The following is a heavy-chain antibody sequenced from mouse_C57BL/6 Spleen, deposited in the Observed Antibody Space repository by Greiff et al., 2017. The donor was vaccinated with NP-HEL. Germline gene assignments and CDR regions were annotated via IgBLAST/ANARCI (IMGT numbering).Heavy chain of an antibody. V-gene: IGHV1-55*01. CDR2: IYPGSGST. CDR1: GYTFTSYW. Sequence: VQLQQPGAELVKPGASVKMSCKASGYTFTSYWITWVKQRPGQGLEWIGDIYPGSGSTNYNEKFKSKATLTVDTSSSTAYMQLSSLTSEDSAVYYCARRGDYDGGRWYFDVWGTGTTVTVSS. D-gene: IGHD2-4*01. CDR3: ARRGDYDGGRWYFDV. J-gene: IGHJ1*03.